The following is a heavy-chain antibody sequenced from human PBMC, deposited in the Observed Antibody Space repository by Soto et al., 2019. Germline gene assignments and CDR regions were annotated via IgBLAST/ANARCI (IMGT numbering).Heavy chain of an antibody. D-gene: IGHD3-22*01. CDR1: GGCFSGYY. J-gene: IGHJ3*01. CDR3: ARSGDYYDSSGDANDV. V-gene: IGHV4-34*01. CDR2: INHSGST. Sequence: EPLSLTCADYGGCFSGYYWSWIRQPPGKGLEWIGEINHSGSTNYNPSLKSRVTISVDTSKNQFSLKLTSVTAADTAVYYCARSGDYYDSSGDANDVWGQGTMVTVSS.